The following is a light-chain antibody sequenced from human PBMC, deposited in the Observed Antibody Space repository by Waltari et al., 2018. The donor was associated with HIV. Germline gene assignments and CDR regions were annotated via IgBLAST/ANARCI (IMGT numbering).Light chain of an antibody. CDR2: GNS. CDR1: SSNIGAGYH. Sequence: QSVLTQPPSVSGAPGQRVTISCTGSSSNIGAGYHVHWYQQLPGTAPKLLIYGNSHRPSGVPDRFSGSKSGTSASLASTGLQAEDEADYHCQSHDSSLSGYVFGTGTKVTVL. J-gene: IGLJ1*01. V-gene: IGLV1-40*01. CDR3: QSHDSSLSGYV.